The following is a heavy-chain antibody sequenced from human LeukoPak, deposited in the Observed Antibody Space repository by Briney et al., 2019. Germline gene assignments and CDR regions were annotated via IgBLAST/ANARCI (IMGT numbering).Heavy chain of an antibody. D-gene: IGHD6-25*01. CDR3: ARSSHSSGLDY. Sequence: GGSLRLSCAASGFTFSRYSINWVRQAPGKGLEWVSSISGLGNYIYYADSLKGRFTISRDNAMELVFLQMSGLRPEGTAVYYCARSSHSSGLDYWGQGTLVTVSS. CDR2: ISGLGNYI. V-gene: IGHV3-21*01. CDR1: GFTFSRYS. J-gene: IGHJ4*02.